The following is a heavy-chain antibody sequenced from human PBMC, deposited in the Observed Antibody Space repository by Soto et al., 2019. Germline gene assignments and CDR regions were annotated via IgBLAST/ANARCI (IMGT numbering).Heavy chain of an antibody. D-gene: IGHD3-16*01. V-gene: IGHV3-48*02. CDR2: ISGRGDAI. J-gene: IGHJ6*02. CDR1: GFTFSSYA. CDR3: ARPGEGALFYYAMDV. Sequence: SLRLSCAASGFTFSSYAMGWIRQAPGKGLEWVSFISGRGDAIWYADSVKGRFTVSRDNAKNSLFLQMTSLRDDDTAVYYCARPGEGALFYYAMDVWGQGTTVTVSS.